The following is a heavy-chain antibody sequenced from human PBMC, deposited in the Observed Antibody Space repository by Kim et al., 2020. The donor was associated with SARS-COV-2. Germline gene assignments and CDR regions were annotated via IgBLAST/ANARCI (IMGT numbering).Heavy chain of an antibody. V-gene: IGHV4-34*01. D-gene: IGHD6-19*01. CDR1: GGSFSGYY. Sequence: SETLSLTCAVYGGSFSGYYWSWIRQPPGKGLEWIGEINHSGSTNYNPSLKSRVTISVDTSKNQFSLKLSSVTAADTAVYYCSWIGRGWSILEYYLDYWGQGTLVTVPS. CDR3: SWIGRGWSILEYYLDY. CDR2: INHSGST. J-gene: IGHJ4*02.